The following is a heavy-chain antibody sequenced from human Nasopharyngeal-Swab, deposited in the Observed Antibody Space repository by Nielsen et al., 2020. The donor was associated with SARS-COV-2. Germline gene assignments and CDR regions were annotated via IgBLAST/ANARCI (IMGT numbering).Heavy chain of an antibody. CDR1: GFTFSSYA. CDR2: ISGSGGST. D-gene: IGHD2-2*02. CDR3: ALLGVVVPAAIALPLDY. V-gene: IGHV3-23*01. J-gene: IGHJ4*02. Sequence: GESLKISCAASGFTFSSYAVSWVRQAPGKGLEWVSAISGSGGSTYYADSVKGRFTISRDNSKNTLYLQMNSLRAEDTAVYYCALLGVVVPAAIALPLDYWGQGTLVTVSS.